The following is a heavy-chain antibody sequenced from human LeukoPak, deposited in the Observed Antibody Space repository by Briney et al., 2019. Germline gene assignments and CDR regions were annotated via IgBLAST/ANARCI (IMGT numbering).Heavy chain of an antibody. CDR3: TRGPYGDYDQNFDY. V-gene: IGHV3-73*01. J-gene: IGHJ4*02. CDR1: GFTFSGSA. CDR2: IRSKANSYAT. Sequence: GGSLKLSCAASGFTFSGSAMHWVRQASGKGLEWVGRIRSKANSYATAYAASVKGRVTISRDDSKNTAYPQMNSLKTEDTAVYYCTRGPYGDYDQNFDYWGQGTLVTVSS. D-gene: IGHD4-17*01.